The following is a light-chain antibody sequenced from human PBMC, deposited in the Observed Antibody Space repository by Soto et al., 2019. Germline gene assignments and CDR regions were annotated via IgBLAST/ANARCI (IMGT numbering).Light chain of an antibody. CDR2: DVS. CDR1: QSISSY. Sequence: IQMTQSPSSLSASVGDRVTITCRASQSISSYLNWYQQKPGKAPKLLIYDVSNLESGVPLRFSGSGSGTEFTLTISSLQPDDFATYYCQQYDNFPLTIGHGTRLEIK. CDR3: QQYDNFPLT. V-gene: IGKV1D-13*01. J-gene: IGKJ5*01.